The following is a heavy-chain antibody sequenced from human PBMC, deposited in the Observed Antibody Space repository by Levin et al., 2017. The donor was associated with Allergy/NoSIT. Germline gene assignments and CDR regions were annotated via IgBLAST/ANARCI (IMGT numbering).Heavy chain of an antibody. D-gene: IGHD5-18*01. CDR1: GFTFSSYG. V-gene: IGHV3-30*18. CDR2: ISYDGSNK. CDR3: AKDFFRYSYGPSPSYYYYYMDV. Sequence: PGGSLRLSCAASGFTFSSYGMHWVRQAPGKGLEWVAVISYDGSNKYYADSVKGRFTISRDNSKNTLYLQMNSLRAEDTAVYYCAKDFFRYSYGPSPSYYYYYMDVWGKGTTVTVSS. J-gene: IGHJ6*03.